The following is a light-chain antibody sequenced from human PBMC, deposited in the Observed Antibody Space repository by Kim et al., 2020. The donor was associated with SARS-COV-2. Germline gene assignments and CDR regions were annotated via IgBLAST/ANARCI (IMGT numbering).Light chain of an antibody. CDR2: RDS. CDR3: QVWDSSTAGV. V-gene: IGLV3-9*01. J-gene: IGLJ1*01. CDR1: NMGSKN. Sequence: VALRQTARITCGGNNMGSKNVHWYQQKPGQAPVLVIYRDSNRPSGIPERFSGSNSGNTATLTISRAPAGDEADYYCQVWDSSTAGVFGTGTKVTVL.